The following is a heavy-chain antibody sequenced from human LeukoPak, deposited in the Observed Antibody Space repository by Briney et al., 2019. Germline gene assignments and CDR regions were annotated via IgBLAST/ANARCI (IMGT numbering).Heavy chain of an antibody. CDR3: AKDPGTCSGGSCYSEYFDY. Sequence: GGSLRLSCAASGFTFSSYAMSWVRQAPGKGLEWVSAINGSGGSTYYADSVKGRFTISRDNSKNTLYLQMNNLRAEDTAVYYCAKDPGTCSGGSCYSEYFDYWGQGTLVTVSS. V-gene: IGHV3-23*01. CDR2: INGSGGST. D-gene: IGHD2-15*01. CDR1: GFTFSSYA. J-gene: IGHJ4*02.